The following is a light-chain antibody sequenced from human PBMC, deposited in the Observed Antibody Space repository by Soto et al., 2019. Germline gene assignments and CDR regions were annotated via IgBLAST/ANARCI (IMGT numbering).Light chain of an antibody. CDR2: EVI. Sequence: QSALTQPASVSGSPGQSITSSCTGTSSDVGNNNLVSWYQHHPGKAPRLLIYEVIKRASGASNRFSGARSGNTASLTISGLQAEDEADYFCCSYADNYYVFGTGTKVPVL. CDR3: CSYADNYYV. V-gene: IGLV2-23*02. CDR1: SSDVGNNNL. J-gene: IGLJ1*01.